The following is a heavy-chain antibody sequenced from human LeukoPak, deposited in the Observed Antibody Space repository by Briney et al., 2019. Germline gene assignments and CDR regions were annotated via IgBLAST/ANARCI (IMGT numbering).Heavy chain of an antibody. J-gene: IGHJ6*02. CDR2: MNPNSGNT. CDR1: GYTFTSYD. D-gene: IGHD3-10*01. CDR3: ARLKGTMVRGVIMRYYYYHGMDV. Sequence: ASVKVSCKASGYTFTSYDINWVRQATGQGLEWMGWMNPNSGNTGYAQKFQGRVTMTRNTSISTAYMELSSLRSEDTAVYYCARLKGTMVRGVIMRYYYYHGMDVWGQGTTVTVSS. V-gene: IGHV1-8*01.